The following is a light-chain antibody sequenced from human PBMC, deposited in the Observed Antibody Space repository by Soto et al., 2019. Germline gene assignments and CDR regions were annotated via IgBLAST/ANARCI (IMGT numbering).Light chain of an antibody. J-gene: IGLJ2*01. V-gene: IGLV1-47*02. Sequence: QSVLTQPPSASGTPGQRVTVSCSGSSSNIGSNYVYWYQQLPGTAPKLLIYNNNQRPSRVPDRFSGSKSGTSASLAISGLRSEDEADYYCAAWDDSLSGVAFGGGTKLTVL. CDR1: SSNIGSNY. CDR3: AAWDDSLSGVA. CDR2: NNN.